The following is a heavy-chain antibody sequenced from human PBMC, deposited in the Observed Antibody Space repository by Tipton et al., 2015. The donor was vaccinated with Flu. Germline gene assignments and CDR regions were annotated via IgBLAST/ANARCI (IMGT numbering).Heavy chain of an antibody. Sequence: TLSLTCTVSGGSISSSSYYWGWIRQPPGKGLEWIGSIYYSGSTYYNPSLKSRVTISVDTSKNQFSLKLSSVTAADTAVYYCARGGWELLEYFRHWGQGTLVTVSS. J-gene: IGHJ1*01. CDR2: IYYSGST. CDR3: ARGGWELLEYFRH. D-gene: IGHD1-26*01. CDR1: GGSISSSSYY. V-gene: IGHV4-39*07.